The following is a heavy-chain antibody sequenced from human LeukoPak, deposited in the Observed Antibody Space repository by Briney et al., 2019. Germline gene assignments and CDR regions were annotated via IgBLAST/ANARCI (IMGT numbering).Heavy chain of an antibody. CDR2: MNPNSGNT. V-gene: IGHV1-8*01. D-gene: IGHD6-13*01. CDR1: GDTFTSYD. J-gene: IGHJ5*02. CDR3: ARGDKVRVLRGYFDP. Sequence: ASVKVSCKASGDTFTSYDINWVRQATGQGLEWMGWMNPNSGNTGYAQKFQGRVTMTRNTSISTAYMELSSLRSEDTAVYYCARGDKVRVLRGYFDPWGQGTLVTVSS.